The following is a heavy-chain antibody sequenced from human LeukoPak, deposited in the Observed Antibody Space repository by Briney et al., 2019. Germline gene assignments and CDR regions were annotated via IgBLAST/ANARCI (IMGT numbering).Heavy chain of an antibody. D-gene: IGHD5-18*01. CDR2: ISGNGGST. J-gene: IGHJ4*02. Sequence: PGGSLRLSCAASGFTFRSYAMKWVRQAPGKGLEWVSAISGNGGSTYYADSVKGRFTISRDNSKNTVYLQMNSLRAEDTAVYYCAKRGYTYDFDYWGQGTLVTVSS. CDR3: AKRGYTYDFDY. CDR1: GFTFRSYA. V-gene: IGHV3-23*01.